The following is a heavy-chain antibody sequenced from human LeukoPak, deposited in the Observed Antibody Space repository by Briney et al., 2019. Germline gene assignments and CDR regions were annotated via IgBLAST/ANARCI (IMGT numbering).Heavy chain of an antibody. J-gene: IGHJ4*02. D-gene: IGHD3-10*01. CDR3: AKVYRYGSGSYWGGYFDY. Sequence: QPGGSQRLSCAASGFTFSSYAMSWVRQAPGKGLEWVSAISSSGGSTSYADSVKGRFTISRDNSKNTLYLQMNSLRAEDTAVYYCAKVYRYGSGSYWGGYFDYWGQGTLVTVSS. CDR2: ISSSGGST. CDR1: GFTFSSYA. V-gene: IGHV3-23*01.